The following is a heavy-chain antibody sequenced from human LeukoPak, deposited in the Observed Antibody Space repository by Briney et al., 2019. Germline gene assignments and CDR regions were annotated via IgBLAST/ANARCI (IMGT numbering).Heavy chain of an antibody. CDR2: ISGDGGST. Sequence: GGSLRLSCAASGFTFDDYAMHWVRQAPGKGLEWVFLISGDGGSTYYADSLKGRFTISRDNSKNSLYLQMNSLRTEDTALYYCAKGGARWLQLYYFDYWGQGTLVTVSS. CDR1: GFTFDDYA. J-gene: IGHJ4*02. CDR3: AKGGARWLQLYYFDY. V-gene: IGHV3-43*02. D-gene: IGHD5-24*01.